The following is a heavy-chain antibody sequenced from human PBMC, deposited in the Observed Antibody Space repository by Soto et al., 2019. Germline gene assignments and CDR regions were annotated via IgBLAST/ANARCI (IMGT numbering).Heavy chain of an antibody. Sequence: GASVKVSCKASGYTFTSYAMHWVRQAPGQRLEWMGWINAGNGNTKYSQKFQGRVTMTRNTSISTAYMELSSLRSEDTAVYYCARVGPIAAAAAYYYYYMDVWGKGTTVTVSS. D-gene: IGHD6-13*01. CDR1: GYTFTSYA. CDR3: ARVGPIAAAAAYYYYYMDV. J-gene: IGHJ6*03. CDR2: INAGNGNT. V-gene: IGHV1-3*01.